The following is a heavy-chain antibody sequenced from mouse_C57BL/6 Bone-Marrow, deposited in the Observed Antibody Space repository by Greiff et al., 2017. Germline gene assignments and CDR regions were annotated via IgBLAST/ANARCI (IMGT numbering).Heavy chain of an antibody. V-gene: IGHV14-4*01. J-gene: IGHJ3*01. CDR2: IDPENGDT. CDR1: GFNIKDYY. CDR3: SFLRGWFAY. Sequence: VQLQQSGAELVRPGASVKLSCTASGFNIKDYYMHWVKQRPEQGLEWIGWIDPENGDTEYATKFQGKATITADTSSNTAYLQLSSLTSEDTAVYYCSFLRGWFAYWGQGTLVTVSA. D-gene: IGHD1-1*01.